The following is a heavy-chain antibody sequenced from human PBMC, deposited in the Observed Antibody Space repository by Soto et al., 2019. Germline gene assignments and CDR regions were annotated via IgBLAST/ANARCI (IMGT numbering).Heavy chain of an antibody. V-gene: IGHV4-61*08. Sequence: PSETLSLTCTVSGVSISSGGYYWSWIRQHPGKGLEWIGYIYDGGSTNYNPSLRSRVTISVDTSKKQFSLTLSSVTAADTAVYYCARSDRNWFDSWGQGTLVTVSS. CDR3: ARSDRNWFDS. CDR2: IYDGGST. CDR1: GVSISSGGYY. J-gene: IGHJ5*01.